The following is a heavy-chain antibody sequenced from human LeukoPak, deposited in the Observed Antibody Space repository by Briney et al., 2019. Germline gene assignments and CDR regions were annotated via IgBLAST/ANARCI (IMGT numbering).Heavy chain of an antibody. Sequence: SVKVSCKASGGTFSSYAISWVRQAPGQGLEWMGGIIPMSGTVNNAQKFQGRVTITADKSTGTAYMELSSLRSDDTAVYYCARETGYAYGRAPLDYWGQGTLVTVSS. CDR2: IIPMSGTV. D-gene: IGHD5-18*01. J-gene: IGHJ4*02. CDR3: ARETGYAYGRAPLDY. V-gene: IGHV1-69*06. CDR1: GGTFSSYA.